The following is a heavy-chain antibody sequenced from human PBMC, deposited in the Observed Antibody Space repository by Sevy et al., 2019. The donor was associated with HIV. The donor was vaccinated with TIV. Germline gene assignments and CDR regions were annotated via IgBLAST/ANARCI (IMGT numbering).Heavy chain of an antibody. CDR1: GYTLTELS. J-gene: IGHJ4*02. CDR2: FDPEEGET. V-gene: IGHV1-24*01. D-gene: IGHD3-3*01. CDR3: ATVPARITIFGVAKGGYYFDY. Sequence: ASVKVSCKVSGYTLTELSMHWVRQAPGKGLEWMGGFDPEEGETIYAQKFQGRVTMTEDTSTDTAYMELSSLRSEDTAVYYCATVPARITIFGVAKGGYYFDYWGQGTLVTVSS.